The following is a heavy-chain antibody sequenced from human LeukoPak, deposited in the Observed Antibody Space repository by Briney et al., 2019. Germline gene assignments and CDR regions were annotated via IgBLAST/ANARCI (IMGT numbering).Heavy chain of an antibody. CDR2: IIPIFGTA. V-gene: IGHV1-69*13. J-gene: IGHJ4*02. CDR3: ARPYCSSTSCYYYFDY. CDR1: GGTFSSYA. Sequence: SVKVSCKPSGGTFSSYAISWVRQAPGQGLEWMGGIIPIFGTANYAQKFQGRVTITADESTSTAYMELSSLRSEDTAVYYCARPYCSSTSCYYYFDYWGQGTLVTVSS. D-gene: IGHD2-2*01.